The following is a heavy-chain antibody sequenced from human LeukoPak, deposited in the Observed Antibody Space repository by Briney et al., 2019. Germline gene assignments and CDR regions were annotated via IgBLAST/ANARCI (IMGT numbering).Heavy chain of an antibody. J-gene: IGHJ3*02. V-gene: IGHV1-2*02. Sequence: ASVRVSCKASGYTFTGHYMHWVRQAPGQGLEWMGWIDPNGGHTNFAQKFQGRVTMTRDTSISTAYMELSRLRSDDTAVYYCARGEAFITMVRGVIITGTYDIWGQGTMVTVSS. CDR3: ARGEAFITMVRGVIITGTYDI. CDR1: GYTFTGHY. CDR2: IDPNGGHT. D-gene: IGHD3-10*01.